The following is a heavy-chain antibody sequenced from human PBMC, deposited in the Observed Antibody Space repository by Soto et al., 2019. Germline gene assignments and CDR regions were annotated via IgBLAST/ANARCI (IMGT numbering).Heavy chain of an antibody. CDR2: INPSDGST. CDR1: GYTLTSYY. V-gene: IGHV1-46*01. D-gene: IGHD3-9*01. Sequence: ASLKVSCKATGYTLTSYYIHWVRQAPGQGLEWMGRINPSDGSTTSRQKLQGRLSMTRDTSTSTVFMELNSLQSQDTAVYFCAREGSVTYFVLWGQGTLFTVPS. J-gene: IGHJ4*02. CDR3: AREGSVTYFVL.